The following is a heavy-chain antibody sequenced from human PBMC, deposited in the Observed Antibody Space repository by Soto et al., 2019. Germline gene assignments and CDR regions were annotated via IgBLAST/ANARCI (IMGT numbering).Heavy chain of an antibody. D-gene: IGHD1-1*01. CDR2: ISYDGSNT. J-gene: IGHJ4*02. CDR1: GFTFSSYG. CDR3: AGGYGLTYFDY. V-gene: IGHV3-30*03. Sequence: GGSLRLSCVASGFTFSSYGMHWVRQAPGKGLEWVAIISYDGSNTYYADSVKGRFTISRDNSKNTLYLQMNSLRAEDTAVYYCAGGYGLTYFDYWGQGTLVTVSS.